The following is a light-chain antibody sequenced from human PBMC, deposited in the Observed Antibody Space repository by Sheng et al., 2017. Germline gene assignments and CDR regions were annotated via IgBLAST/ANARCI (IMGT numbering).Light chain of an antibody. CDR3: QQYNNWPPWT. Sequence: EILMTQSPATLSVSPGEGATLSCRASQSVSSNLAWNQQKPGQAPRLLIYGASTRATGFPARFRGSGSGTELTLTISSLQSEDFAVYYCQQYNNWPPWTFGQGTKVE. CDR1: QSVSSN. V-gene: IGKV3-15*01. CDR2: GAS. J-gene: IGKJ1*01.